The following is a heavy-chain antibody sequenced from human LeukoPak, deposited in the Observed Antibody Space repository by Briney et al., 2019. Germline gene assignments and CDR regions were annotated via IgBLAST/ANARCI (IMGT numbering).Heavy chain of an antibody. V-gene: IGHV3-30*02. D-gene: IGHD6-19*01. CDR2: IRYDGSDR. CDR3: AKATVSGRGAFDI. CDR1: EFTFSSYG. J-gene: IGHJ3*02. Sequence: GGSLRLSCVASEFTFSSYGMHWVRQAPGKGLEWVAYIRYDGSDRYYADSVKGRFTISRDNAKNSLYLQMSSLRAEDTALYYCAKATVSGRGAFDIWGQGTMVTVSS.